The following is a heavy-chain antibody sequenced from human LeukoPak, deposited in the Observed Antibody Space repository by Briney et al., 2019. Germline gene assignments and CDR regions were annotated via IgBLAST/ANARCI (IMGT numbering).Heavy chain of an antibody. CDR1: GGSISSHY. CDR2: IYYSGST. J-gene: IGHJ4*02. V-gene: IGHV4-59*11. Sequence: PSETLSLTCTVSGGSISSHYWSWIRQPPGKGPEWIGYIYYSGSTNYNPSLKSRVTISVDTSKNQFSLKLSSVTAADTAVYYCATSARGYNYHFDYWGQGTLVAVSS. CDR3: ATSARGYNYHFDY. D-gene: IGHD5-24*01.